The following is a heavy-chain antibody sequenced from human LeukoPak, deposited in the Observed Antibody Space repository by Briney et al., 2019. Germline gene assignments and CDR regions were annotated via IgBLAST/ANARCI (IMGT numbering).Heavy chain of an antibody. CDR1: GFSFSRFW. CDR3: AKDGEMATITGGFDI. CDR2: IDEEGSEK. D-gene: IGHD5-24*01. V-gene: IGHV3-7*03. Sequence: GGSLRLSCAASGFSFSRFWMTWVRQAPGKGLEWVANIDEEGSEKYYVDSVKGRFTISRDNTKNSVFLQMNSLRAEDTALYYCAKDGEMATITGGFDIWGQGTMVTVSS. J-gene: IGHJ3*02.